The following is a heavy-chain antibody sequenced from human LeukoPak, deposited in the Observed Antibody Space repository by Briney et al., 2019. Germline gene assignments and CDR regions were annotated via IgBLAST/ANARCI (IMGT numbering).Heavy chain of an antibody. J-gene: IGHJ3*02. V-gene: IGHV3-33*01. CDR3: VSAAGAFDM. Sequence: GGSLRLSCAASGFMFSTYGMHWIRQAPGKVLEWVAVIWSAGSHKYYIDSMKGRCTISRDNSKNMVYLQMNSLRVEDTAVYYCVSAAGAFDMWGQGTLVTVSS. CDR2: IWSAGSHK. CDR1: GFMFSTYG. D-gene: IGHD6-13*01.